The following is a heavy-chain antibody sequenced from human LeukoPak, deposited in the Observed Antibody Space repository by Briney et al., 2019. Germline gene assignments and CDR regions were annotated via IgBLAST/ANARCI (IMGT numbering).Heavy chain of an antibody. Sequence: GGSLRLSCAISRFTFSDYEINWVRQALGKGLEWISYISSSGTTMYYGDSVKGRFTISRDNAKNSLYLQMNSLRAEDTAVYYCAGGQNYYYDSSGYPNWYFDLWGRGTLVTVSS. CDR3: AGGQNYYYDSSGYPNWYFDL. D-gene: IGHD3-22*01. CDR2: ISSSGTTM. V-gene: IGHV3-48*03. J-gene: IGHJ2*01. CDR1: RFTFSDYE.